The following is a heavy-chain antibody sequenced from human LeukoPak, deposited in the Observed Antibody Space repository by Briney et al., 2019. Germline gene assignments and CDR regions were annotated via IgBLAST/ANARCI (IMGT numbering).Heavy chain of an antibody. CDR2: ISYGDGGT. CDR1: GFTFSNYA. Sequence: GGSLRLSCETSGFTFSNYAMSWVRQAPGRGLEWVSGISYGDGGTYYADSVKGRFTISRDNSKNTLYLQMNSLRAEDTAVYYCAKGVEVPAATRPYYYYGMDVWGQGTTVTVSS. CDR3: AKGVEVPAATRPYYYYGMDV. V-gene: IGHV3-23*01. J-gene: IGHJ6*02. D-gene: IGHD2-2*01.